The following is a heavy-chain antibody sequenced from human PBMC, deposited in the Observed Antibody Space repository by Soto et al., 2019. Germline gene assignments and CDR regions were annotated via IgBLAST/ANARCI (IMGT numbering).Heavy chain of an antibody. V-gene: IGHV4-38-2*02. Sequence: PSETLSLTCAVSGYSISSGYYWGWIRQPPGKGLEWIGSIYHSGSTYYNPSLKSRVTISVDTSKNQFSLKLSSVTAADTAVYYCARDLPLDVCGQGTTVTVYS. CDR1: GYSISSGYY. CDR2: IYHSGST. CDR3: ARDLPLDV. J-gene: IGHJ6*02.